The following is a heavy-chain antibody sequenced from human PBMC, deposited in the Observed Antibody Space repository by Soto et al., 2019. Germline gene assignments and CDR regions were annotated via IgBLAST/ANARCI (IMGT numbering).Heavy chain of an antibody. D-gene: IGHD2-8*02. Sequence: EVQLVESGGGLVQPGGSLRLSCAASGFTFSAFWMNWLRQAPGKGLEWVANIKRDGTITHYADSVEGRCTLSRDNAENSLFLKLHSLRPEDPARYDCARDLSATGELFYDAFDVWGQGTFVTVSS. V-gene: IGHV3-7*01. J-gene: IGHJ3*01. CDR1: GFTFSAFW. CDR3: ARDLSATGELFYDAFDV. CDR2: IKRDGTIT.